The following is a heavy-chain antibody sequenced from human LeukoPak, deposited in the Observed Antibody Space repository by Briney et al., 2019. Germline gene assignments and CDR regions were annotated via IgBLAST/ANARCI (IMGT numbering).Heavy chain of an antibody. Sequence: GGSLRLSCAASGFTFSGSAMHCVRQAPGKGLEWVAFIRSDGSNKFYADSVKGRFTISRDNSKNTLYLQMNRLRAEDTALYYCAKDNDGWAFDYWGQGTLVTVSS. CDR3: AKDNDGWAFDY. CDR1: GFTFSGSA. J-gene: IGHJ4*02. CDR2: IRSDGSNK. D-gene: IGHD5-24*01. V-gene: IGHV3-30*02.